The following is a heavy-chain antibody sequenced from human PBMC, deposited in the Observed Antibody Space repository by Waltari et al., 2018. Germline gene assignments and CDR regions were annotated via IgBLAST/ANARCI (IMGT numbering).Heavy chain of an antibody. V-gene: IGHV4-39*01. J-gene: IGHJ4*02. CDR1: DDSISDSSYY. Sequence: QLQLQESGPGLVKPSETLSLTCTVSDDSISDSSYYWDWIRQPPGKGLEWIATIYSSGSTYYKPSLKSRVTISIDTSKNQFSLNRKSVTAADTAVYYCARQNWKFDYWGQGTLVTVSS. CDR3: ARQNWKFDY. CDR2: IYSSGST. D-gene: IGHD1-1*01.